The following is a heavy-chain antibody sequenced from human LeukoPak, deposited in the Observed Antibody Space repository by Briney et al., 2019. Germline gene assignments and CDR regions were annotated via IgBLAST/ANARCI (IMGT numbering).Heavy chain of an antibody. D-gene: IGHD1-26*01. CDR3: ARVLVGAASYPLDY. CDR2: MNPSSGNA. Sequence: ASVKVSCKASGYTFTSYDINWLRQATGQGLEWMGWMNPSSGNAGYAQKFQGRVTMTRNTPISTAYMELSSLRSEDTAVYYCARVLVGAASYPLDYWGQGTLVTVSS. V-gene: IGHV1-8*01. CDR1: GYTFTSYD. J-gene: IGHJ4*02.